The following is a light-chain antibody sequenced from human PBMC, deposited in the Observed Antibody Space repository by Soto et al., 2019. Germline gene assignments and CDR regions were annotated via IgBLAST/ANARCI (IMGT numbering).Light chain of an antibody. Sequence: DIQMTQSPSSLSASVGDRVTITCRASQDISVYLAWYQQKPGKVPKLLIYSASTLQSGVPSRFSGSGSGTDFTLTISILKPEDVATYYWQKFNTAPLTFGQGTRLEIK. CDR3: QKFNTAPLT. CDR2: SAS. CDR1: QDISVY. J-gene: IGKJ5*01. V-gene: IGKV1-27*01.